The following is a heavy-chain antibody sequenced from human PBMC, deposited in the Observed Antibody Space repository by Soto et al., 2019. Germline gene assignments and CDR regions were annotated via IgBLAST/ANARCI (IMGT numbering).Heavy chain of an antibody. V-gene: IGHV3-64D*06. CDR2: VSYDGDTT. D-gene: IGHD6-19*01. J-gene: IGHJ4*02. CDR3: VKGSIAVTGRCDY. CDR1: GFTFSNYA. Sequence: GGSLRLSCSASGFTFSNYAMHWVRQAPGKGLEHISIVSYDGDTTYFADSVKGRFSISRDNSKKMVYLQMSSLTIEDTAVYYCVKGSIAVTGRCDYWGQGT.